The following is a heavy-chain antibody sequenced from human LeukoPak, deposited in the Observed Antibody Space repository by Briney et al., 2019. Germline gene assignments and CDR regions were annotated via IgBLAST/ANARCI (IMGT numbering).Heavy chain of an antibody. CDR1: GFTFTSNY. D-gene: IGHD4-17*01. Sequence: GGSLRLSCVVSGFTFTSNYMSWVRQAPGKGLEWVSVIYSGGTTSYADSVKGRFTVYRDNSKNTLHLQMNTLRAEDTAVYYCASKLTSGYWGQGTLVTVSS. CDR3: ASKLTSGY. V-gene: IGHV3-66*01. CDR2: IYSGGTT. J-gene: IGHJ4*02.